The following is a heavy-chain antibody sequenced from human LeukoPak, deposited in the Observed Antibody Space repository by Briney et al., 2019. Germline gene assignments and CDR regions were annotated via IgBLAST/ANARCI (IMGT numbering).Heavy chain of an antibody. CDR2: IRYDGSNK. V-gene: IGHV3-33*01. Sequence: GGSLRLSCAASGFTFSSYGMHWVRQAPGKGLEWVAVIRYDGSNKYYADSVKGRFTISRDNSKNTLYLQMNSLRAEDTAVYYCARDPRDGYNYDFDYWGQGTLVTVSS. CDR3: ARDPRDGYNYDFDY. CDR1: GFTFSSYG. J-gene: IGHJ4*02. D-gene: IGHD5-12*01.